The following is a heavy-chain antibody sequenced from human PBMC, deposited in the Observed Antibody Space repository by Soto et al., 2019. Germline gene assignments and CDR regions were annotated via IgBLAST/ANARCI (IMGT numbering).Heavy chain of an antibody. Sequence: SVKVSCKASGGTFSSYAISWVRQAPGQGLEWMGGIIPIFGTANYAQKFKGRVTITADESTSTAYMELSSLRSEDTAVYYCARDQVSGEVLLLGDLSLYPSNYYYYGMDVWGQGATVTVSS. CDR1: GGTFSSYA. V-gene: IGHV1-69*13. CDR3: ARDQVSGEVLLLGDLSLYPSNYYYYGMDV. CDR2: IIPIFGTA. J-gene: IGHJ6*02. D-gene: IGHD3-16*02.